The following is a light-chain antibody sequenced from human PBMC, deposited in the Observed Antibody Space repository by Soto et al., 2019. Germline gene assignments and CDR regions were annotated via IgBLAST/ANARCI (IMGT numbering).Light chain of an antibody. CDR3: QQYNSYPYT. CDR2: KAS. Sequence: PSTLSASVGDRFTITCRASQSISSWLAWYQQKPGKAPKLLIYKASSLESGVPSRFSGCGSGTEFTLTISSLQPDDFATYYCQQYNSYPYTFGQGTKVDIK. V-gene: IGKV1-5*03. J-gene: IGKJ2*01. CDR1: QSISSW.